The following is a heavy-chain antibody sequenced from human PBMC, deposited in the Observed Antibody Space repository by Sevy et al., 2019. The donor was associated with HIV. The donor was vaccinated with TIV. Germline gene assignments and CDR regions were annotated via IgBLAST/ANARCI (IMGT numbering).Heavy chain of an antibody. J-gene: IGHJ4*02. V-gene: IGHV7-4-1*02. CDR3: ARGEVYGDFEYYFDY. CDR2: INTNTGNP. CDR1: GYTFTSYA. Sequence: ASVKVSCKASGYTFTSYAMNWVRQAPGQGLEWMGRINTNTGNPTYAQGFTGRFVFSLDTSVSTAYLQISRLKAEDTAVYYCARGEVYGDFEYYFDYWGQGTLVTVSS. D-gene: IGHD4-17*01.